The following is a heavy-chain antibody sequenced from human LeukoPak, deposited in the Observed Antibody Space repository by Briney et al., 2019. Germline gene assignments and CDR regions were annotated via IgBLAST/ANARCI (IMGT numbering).Heavy chain of an antibody. CDR1: GFTFTDHP. V-gene: IGHV3-69-1*01. J-gene: IGHJ4*02. D-gene: IGHD3-16*01. CDR2: IGGDGIA. Sequence: GGSLRLSCVASGFTFTDHPMNWVRQAPGKGLEWISYIGGDGIAFYADSVKGRFTASKDDARKSMYLQMNSLRVEDTAVYYCAKDRANWAIDDWGQGTQITVSS. CDR3: AKDRANWAIDD.